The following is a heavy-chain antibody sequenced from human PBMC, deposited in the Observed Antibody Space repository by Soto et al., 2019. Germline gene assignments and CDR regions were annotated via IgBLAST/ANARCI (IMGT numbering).Heavy chain of an antibody. CDR3: ARAHDYDFWSGFLFYGMDV. Sequence: GGSLRLSCAASRFTFSNYAMSWVRQAPGKGLEWVSGISSTGSSTYYADSVKGRFTISRDNSKNTLDLQMSSLRAEDTAIYYCARAHDYDFWSGFLFYGMDVWGQGTTVTVSS. CDR1: RFTFSNYA. D-gene: IGHD3-3*01. CDR2: ISSTGSST. J-gene: IGHJ6*02. V-gene: IGHV3-23*01.